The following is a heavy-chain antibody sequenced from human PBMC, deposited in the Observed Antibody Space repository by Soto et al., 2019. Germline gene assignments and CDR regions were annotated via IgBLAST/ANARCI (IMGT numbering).Heavy chain of an antibody. CDR2: ISWNSGSI. J-gene: IGHJ4*02. D-gene: IGHD3-10*01. V-gene: IGHV3-9*01. CDR1: GFTFDDYA. Sequence: EVQLVESGGGLVQPGRSLRLSCAASGFTFDDYAMHWVRQAPGKGLEWVSGISWNSGSIGYADSVKGRFTISRDNAKNSLYLQMNRLRAEDTALYYCAKDPGAEGYWGQGTLVTVSS. CDR3: AKDPGAEGY.